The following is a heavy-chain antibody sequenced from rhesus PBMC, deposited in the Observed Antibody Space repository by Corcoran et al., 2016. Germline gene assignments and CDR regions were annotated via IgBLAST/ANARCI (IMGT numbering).Heavy chain of an antibody. CDR1: GGSISGYYN. CDR2: VYVNNGRT. V-gene: IGHV4-143*01. Sequence: QVQLQESGPGLVKPSETQSLTCTVSGGSISGYYNWNWIRQSPGKGLEWIGAVYVNNGRTNYNPSLKSRVTISKDTSKNQFSLRLTSVTAADTAVYYCARQGYTDHLGGLDSWGQGVVVTVSS. J-gene: IGHJ6*01. CDR3: ARQGYTDHLGGLDS. D-gene: IGHD2-39*02.